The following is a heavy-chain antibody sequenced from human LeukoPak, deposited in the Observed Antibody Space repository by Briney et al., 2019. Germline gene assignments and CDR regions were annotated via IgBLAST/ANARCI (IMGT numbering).Heavy chain of an antibody. CDR1: GGSFSGYY. CDR3: ARAGGYSYGNDY. J-gene: IGHJ4*02. D-gene: IGHD5-18*01. Sequence: PSETLSLTCAVYGGSFSGYYWSWIRQPPGKGLEWIGEINHSGSTNYNPSLKSRVTISVDTSKNQFSLKLSSVTAADTAVYYCARAGGYSYGNDYWGQGTLVTVSS. CDR2: INHSGST. V-gene: IGHV4-34*01.